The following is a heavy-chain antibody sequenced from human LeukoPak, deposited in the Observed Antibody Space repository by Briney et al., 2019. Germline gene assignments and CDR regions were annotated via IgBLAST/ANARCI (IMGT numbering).Heavy chain of an antibody. CDR2: IYAGGAT. CDR1: GFTVVTNY. V-gene: IGHV3-66*01. CDR3: ARDLN. Sequence: GGSLRLSCAASGFTVVTNYMSWVRQAPGKGLEWVSVIYAGGATYYSDSVRGRFTISRDNSKNTLYLQMNSLRAEDTAVYYCARDLNWGQGTLVTVSS. J-gene: IGHJ4*02.